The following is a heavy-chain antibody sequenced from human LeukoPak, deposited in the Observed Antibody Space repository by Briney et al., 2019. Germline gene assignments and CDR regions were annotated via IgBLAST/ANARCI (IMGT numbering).Heavy chain of an antibody. Sequence: GESLKISCKGSGSSFSSHWIGWVRQLPGKGLEWMGIMYLGDFDTRYSPSFQGQVTISADKSISTAYLQWSSLKASDTAMYYCARHARSYDILTGWTAGWYFDLWGRGTLVTVSS. J-gene: IGHJ2*01. CDR1: GSSFSSHW. CDR2: MYLGDFDT. V-gene: IGHV5-51*01. D-gene: IGHD3-9*01. CDR3: ARHARSYDILTGWTAGWYFDL.